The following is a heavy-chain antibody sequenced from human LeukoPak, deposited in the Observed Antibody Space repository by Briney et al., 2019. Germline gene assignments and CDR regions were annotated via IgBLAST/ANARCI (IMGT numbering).Heavy chain of an antibody. Sequence: GASVKVSCKVSGYTLTELSMHWVRQAPGQGLEWMGIINPSGGSTSYAQKFQGRVTMTRDTSTSTVYMELSSLRSEDTAVYYCARHRITMVRGSRGPWFDPWGQGTLVTVSS. J-gene: IGHJ5*02. CDR2: INPSGGST. V-gene: IGHV1-46*01. CDR3: ARHRITMVRGSRGPWFDP. D-gene: IGHD3-10*01. CDR1: GYTLTELS.